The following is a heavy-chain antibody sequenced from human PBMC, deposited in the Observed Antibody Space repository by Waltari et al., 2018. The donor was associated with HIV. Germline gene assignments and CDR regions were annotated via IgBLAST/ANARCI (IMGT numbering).Heavy chain of an antibody. CDR2: VYTSGGT. Sequence: QVQLQESGPGLVKPSQTLSLTCTVSSGSITSGNYYWSWIRQPAGKGLEWIGRVYTSGGTNSTPSLKNRGTSAIDTSRNQFSLRLSSVAAADTAVYYCARALDYYESGSFPLWFFDVWGRGTLVTVSS. V-gene: IGHV4-61*02. J-gene: IGHJ2*01. CDR3: ARALDYYESGSFPLWFFDV. D-gene: IGHD3-10*01. CDR1: SGSITSGNYY.